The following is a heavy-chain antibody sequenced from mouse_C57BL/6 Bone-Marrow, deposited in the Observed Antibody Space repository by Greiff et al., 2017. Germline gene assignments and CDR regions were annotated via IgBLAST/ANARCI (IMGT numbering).Heavy chain of an antibody. V-gene: IGHV5-4*01. CDR3: ARALWHWYFDV. Sequence: VQLKESGGGLVKPGGSLKLSCAASGFTFSSYAMSWVRQTPEKRLEGVATISDGGSYTYYPDNVKGRFTISRDNAKNNLYLQMSHLKSEDTAMYYCARALWHWYFDVWGTGTTVTVSS. CDR2: ISDGGSYT. CDR1: GFTFSSYA. D-gene: IGHD1-1*01. J-gene: IGHJ1*03.